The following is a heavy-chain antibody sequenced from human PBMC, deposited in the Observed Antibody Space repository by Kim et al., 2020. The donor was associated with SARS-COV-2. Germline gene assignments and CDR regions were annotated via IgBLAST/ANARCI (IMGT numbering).Heavy chain of an antibody. J-gene: IGHJ4*02. CDR1: GGSISSDDYY. CDR3: ARDCWGYCSGTS. V-gene: IGHV4-30-4*01. D-gene: IGHD2-2*01. CDR2: IYYSGST. Sequence: SETLSLTCTVSGGSISSDDYYWSWIRQPPGKGLEWIGYIYYSGSTYYKPSLKSRVTISIDMSKNQFSLKLSSVTAADTAVYYCARDCWGYCSGTSWGQGTLVTVSS.